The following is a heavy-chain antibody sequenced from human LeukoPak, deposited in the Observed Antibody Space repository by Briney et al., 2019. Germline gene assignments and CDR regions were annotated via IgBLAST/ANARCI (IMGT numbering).Heavy chain of an antibody. V-gene: IGHV3-74*01. Sequence: GGSLRLSCAASGLTSSSNWMHWVRQAPGKGLVWVSRINSDGSDTRYADSVKGRFTISRDNAKNTMYLQMNSLRAEDTAVYYCAKLASTWYLYYFDYWGQGILVTVSS. J-gene: IGHJ4*02. D-gene: IGHD6-13*01. CDR2: INSDGSDT. CDR1: GLTSSSNW. CDR3: AKLASTWYLYYFDY.